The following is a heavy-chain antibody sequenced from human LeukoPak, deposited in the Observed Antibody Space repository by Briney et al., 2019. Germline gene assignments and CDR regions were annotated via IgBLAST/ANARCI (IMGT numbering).Heavy chain of an antibody. CDR3: AREIRAAAGTGGY. CDR2: INPNSGGT. Sequence: GASVKVSCKASGYTFTGYYMHWVRQAPGQGLEWMGWINPNSGGTNYAQKFQGRVTMTRDTSISTAYMELSRLRSDDTAVYYCAREIRAAAGTGGYWGQGTLVTVSS. V-gene: IGHV1-2*02. D-gene: IGHD6-13*01. CDR1: GYTFTGYY. J-gene: IGHJ4*02.